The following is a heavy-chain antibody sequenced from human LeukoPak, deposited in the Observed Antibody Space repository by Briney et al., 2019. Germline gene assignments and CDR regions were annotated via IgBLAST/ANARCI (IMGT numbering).Heavy chain of an antibody. V-gene: IGHV3-23*01. CDR2: IGPSGVTT. J-gene: IGHJ4*02. Sequence: GGSLRLSCAASGFXFNNFAFDWVRQAPGKGLEWISRIGPSGVTTYYADSVKGRFTISRDNSKNSLYLQMNSLRAEDTALYYCARQLDYWGQGTLVTVSS. CDR1: GFXFNNFA. CDR3: ARQLDY. D-gene: IGHD1-1*01.